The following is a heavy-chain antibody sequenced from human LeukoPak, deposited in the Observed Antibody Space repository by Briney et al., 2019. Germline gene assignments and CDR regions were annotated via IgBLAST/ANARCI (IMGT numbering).Heavy chain of an antibody. J-gene: IGHJ4*02. CDR3: AKDRYYDKSGSHFESEK. D-gene: IGHD3-22*01. Sequence: HPGGSLRLSCAASGFTFSSYSMTWVRQAPGKGLEWVSYISSSCSTIYYAQKMQGRFTMSRDNTKNTLYLQMNNLRAEDTDLYYCAKDRYYDKSGSHFESEKWGQGTLVTVSS. CDR2: ISSSCSTI. V-gene: IGHV3-48*04. CDR1: GFTFSSYS.